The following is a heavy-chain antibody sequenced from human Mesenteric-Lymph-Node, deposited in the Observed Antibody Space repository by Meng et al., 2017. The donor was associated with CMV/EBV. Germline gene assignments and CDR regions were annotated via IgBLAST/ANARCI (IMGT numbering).Heavy chain of an antibody. CDR3: ATLGAPAWVGALNPDS. CDR2: INPNSGGT. CDR1: GYTFTSYG. D-gene: IGHD3-16*01. Sequence: ASVKVSCKASGYTFTSYGISWVRQAPGQGLEWMGWINPNSGGTNYPQKFQGRVTLTRDTSISTAYMELSRLKSDDTAVYYCATLGAPAWVGALNPDSWGQGTLVTVSS. V-gene: IGHV1-2*02. J-gene: IGHJ4*02.